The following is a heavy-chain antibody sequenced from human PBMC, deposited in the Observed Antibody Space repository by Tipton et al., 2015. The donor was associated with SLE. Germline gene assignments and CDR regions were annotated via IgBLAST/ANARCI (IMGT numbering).Heavy chain of an antibody. Sequence: LRLSCTVSGGSISSYYWSWIRQPPGKGLEWIGYIYYSGSTNYNPSLKSRVTISVDTSKNQFSLKLSSVTAADTAVYYCARGGSSSPAPYYYYYMDAWGKGATVTVSS. CDR3: ARGGSSSPAPYYYYYMDA. CDR1: GGSISSYY. CDR2: IYYSGST. V-gene: IGHV4-59*01. D-gene: IGHD6-13*01. J-gene: IGHJ6*03.